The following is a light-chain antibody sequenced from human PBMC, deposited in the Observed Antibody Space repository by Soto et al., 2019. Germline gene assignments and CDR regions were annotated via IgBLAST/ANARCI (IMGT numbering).Light chain of an antibody. CDR3: QQYGSSPPYT. Sequence: EIVLTQSPGTLSLSPGERATLSCRASQSVSSSYLAWYQQKPGQAPRLLIYGASSRATGIPDRFSGSGSGTDFTLTISSLGPEGFAVYYCQQYGSSPPYTFGQGTKLEIK. V-gene: IGKV3-20*01. J-gene: IGKJ2*01. CDR2: GAS. CDR1: QSVSSSY.